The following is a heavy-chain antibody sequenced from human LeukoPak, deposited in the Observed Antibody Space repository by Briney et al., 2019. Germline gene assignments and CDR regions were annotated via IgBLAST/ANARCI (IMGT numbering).Heavy chain of an antibody. CDR1: GGSISSYY. V-gene: IGHV4-59*01. J-gene: IGHJ6*02. D-gene: IGHD3-3*01. CDR3: ARDPYYDFWSGPQNTYYYYGMDV. Sequence: PSETLSLTCTVSGGSISSYYWSWIRQPPGKGLEWLGYIYYSGSTNYNPSLKSRVTISVDTSKNQFSLKLSSVTAADTAVYYCARDPYYDFWSGPQNTYYYYGMDVWGQGTTVTVSS. CDR2: IYYSGST.